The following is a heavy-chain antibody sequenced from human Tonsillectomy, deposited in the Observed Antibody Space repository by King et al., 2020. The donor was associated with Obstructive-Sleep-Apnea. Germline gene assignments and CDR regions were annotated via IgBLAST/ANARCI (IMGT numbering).Heavy chain of an antibody. Sequence: QLQESGPGLVKPSETLSLKCTVSSGSISSYYWSWIRQPPGKGLEWIGSFYYSGSIYYSPSLKSRVTISLDTSKNQFSLKLSSVTAADPAVYYCGRAHSGAYLGWFDPWGQGTLVTVSS. D-gene: IGHD2-15*01. V-gene: IGHV4-39*07. CDR3: GRAHSGAYLGWFDP. CDR1: SGSISSYY. CDR2: FYYSGSI. J-gene: IGHJ5*02.